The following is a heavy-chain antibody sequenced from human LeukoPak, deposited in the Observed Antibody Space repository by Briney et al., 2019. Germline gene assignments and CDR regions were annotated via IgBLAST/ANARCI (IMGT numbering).Heavy chain of an antibody. D-gene: IGHD3-22*01. CDR1: GFTFSSYA. V-gene: IGHV3-23*01. J-gene: IGHJ4*02. CDR2: ISGSGGST. CDR3: AKSSSRYYDSSGQYTDC. Sequence: GGSLRLSCAASGFTFSSYAMSWVRQAPGKGLEWVSAISGSGGSTYYADSVKGRFTISRDNSKNTLYLQMNSLRAEDTAVYYCAKSSSRYYDSSGQYTDCWGQGTLVTVSS.